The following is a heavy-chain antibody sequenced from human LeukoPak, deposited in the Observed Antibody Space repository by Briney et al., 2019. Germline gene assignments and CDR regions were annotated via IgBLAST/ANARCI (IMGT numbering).Heavy chain of an antibody. J-gene: IGHJ4*02. Sequence: ASVKVSCKASGYTFTAHAVHWVRQAPGQRLEWMGWINGANGDTGYSQKFQDRVTITRDTSASTGYMEMSSLISEDTAVYYCASKPRGESRPFDYWGQGTLVTVSS. CDR3: ASKPRGESRPFDY. D-gene: IGHD3-16*01. CDR2: INGANGDT. CDR1: GYTFTAHA. V-gene: IGHV1-3*01.